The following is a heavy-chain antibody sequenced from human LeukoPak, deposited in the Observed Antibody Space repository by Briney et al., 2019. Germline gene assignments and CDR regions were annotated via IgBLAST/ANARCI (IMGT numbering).Heavy chain of an antibody. V-gene: IGHV3-30*18. Sequence: PGGPLRLSCAASGFTFSSYGMHWVRQAPGKGLEWVAVISYDGSNKYYADSVKGRFTISRDNSKNTLYLQMNSLRAEDTAVYYCAKVGYGSGSYNLDYWGQGTLVTVSS. CDR2: ISYDGSNK. CDR1: GFTFSSYG. D-gene: IGHD3-10*01. J-gene: IGHJ4*02. CDR3: AKVGYGSGSYNLDY.